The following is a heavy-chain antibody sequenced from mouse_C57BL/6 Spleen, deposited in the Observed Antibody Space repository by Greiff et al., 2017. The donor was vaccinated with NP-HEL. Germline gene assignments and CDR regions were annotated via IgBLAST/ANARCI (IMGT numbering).Heavy chain of an antibody. CDR3: TTPYGYDRAWFAY. J-gene: IGHJ3*01. V-gene: IGHV14-4*01. CDR1: GFNIKDDY. Sequence: EVQLQQSGAELVRPGASVKLSCTASGFNIKDDYMHWVKQRPEQGLEWIGWIDPENGDTEYASKFQGKATITADTSSNTAYLQLSSLTSEDTAVYYCTTPYGYDRAWFAYWGQGTLVTVSA. D-gene: IGHD2-2*01. CDR2: IDPENGDT.